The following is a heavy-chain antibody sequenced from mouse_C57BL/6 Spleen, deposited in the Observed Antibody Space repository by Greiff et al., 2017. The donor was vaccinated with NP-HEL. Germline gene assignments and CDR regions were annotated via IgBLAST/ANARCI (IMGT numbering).Heavy chain of an antibody. CDR3: ARSYYYGSSSPNYFDY. V-gene: IGHV1-59*01. Sequence: QVQLQQPGAELVRPGTSVKLSCKASGYTFTSYWMHWVKQRPGQGLEWIGVIDPSDSYTNYNQKFKGKAKLTVATSSSTAYMQLSSLTSEDSAVYYCARSYYYGSSSPNYFDYWGQGTTLTVSS. D-gene: IGHD1-1*01. J-gene: IGHJ2*01. CDR2: IDPSDSYT. CDR1: GYTFTSYW.